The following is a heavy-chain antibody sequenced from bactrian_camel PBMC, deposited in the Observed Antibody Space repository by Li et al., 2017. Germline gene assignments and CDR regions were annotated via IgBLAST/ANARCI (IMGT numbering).Heavy chain of an antibody. CDR1: GFTLSTYF. V-gene: IGHV3S6*01. Sequence: HVQLVESGGGLVQPGGSLRLSRAGSGFTLSTYFMSWVRQAPGKGLEWVSDIYSDGANTYYADSVKGRFTISQDSAKNTAILQMTDLKPEDSAMYYCAANSGRYGGTCESHIGMDYWGKGTQVTVS. D-gene: IGHD6*01. CDR2: IYSDGANT. J-gene: IGHJ7*01.